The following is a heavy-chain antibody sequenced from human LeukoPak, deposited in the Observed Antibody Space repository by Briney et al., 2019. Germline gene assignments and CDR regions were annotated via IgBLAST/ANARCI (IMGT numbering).Heavy chain of an antibody. CDR1: GYTFTGYY. Sequence: ASVKVSCKASGYTFTGYYMHWVRQAPGQGLEWMGWINPNSGGTNYAQKFQGRVTMTRDTSISTAYMEPSRLRSDDTAVYYCARVYPLTTVTSFDYWGQGTLVTVSS. CDR3: ARVYPLTTVTSFDY. J-gene: IGHJ4*02. D-gene: IGHD4-17*01. CDR2: INPNSGGT. V-gene: IGHV1-2*02.